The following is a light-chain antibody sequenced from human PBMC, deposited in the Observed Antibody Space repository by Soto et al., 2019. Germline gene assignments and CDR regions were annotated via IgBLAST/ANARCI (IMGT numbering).Light chain of an antibody. V-gene: IGKV4-1*01. J-gene: IGKJ2*01. CDR2: WAS. CDR1: QSVLYSSNNKNY. Sequence: DIVMTQSPDSLAVSLGERATINCKSSQSVLYSSNNKNYLAWYQQKPGQPPKLLIYWASTRESGVPDRCSGGGAGTDFTLTISSLQAEDVAVYYCQQYYSTPSYTFGQGTKLEIK. CDR3: QQYYSTPSYT.